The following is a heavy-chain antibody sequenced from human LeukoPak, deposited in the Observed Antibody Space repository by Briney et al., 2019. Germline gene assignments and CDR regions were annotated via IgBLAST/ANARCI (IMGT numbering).Heavy chain of an antibody. J-gene: IGHJ4*02. D-gene: IGHD4-17*01. Sequence: PSETLFLTCTVSGGSISSYYWSCIRQPPGNGLEWIGYIYYSGSTNYNPSLKSRVTISVDTSKNQFSLKLSSVTAADTAVYYCASFPHDYGDYDDAFDYWGQGTLVTVSS. CDR1: GGSISSYY. V-gene: IGHV4-59*01. CDR3: ASFPHDYGDYDDAFDY. CDR2: IYYSGST.